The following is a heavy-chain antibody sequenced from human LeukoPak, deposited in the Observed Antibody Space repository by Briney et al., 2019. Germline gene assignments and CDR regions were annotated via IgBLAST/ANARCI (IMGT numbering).Heavy chain of an antibody. V-gene: IGHV3-30*02. D-gene: IGHD2-2*01. CDR3: AKEPYCSSTSCSSRYMDV. J-gene: IGHJ6*03. Sequence: GGSLRLSCAASVFTFSSYGMHWVRQAPGKGLEWVAFIRYDGSNKYYADSVKGRFTISRDNSKNTLYLQMNSLRAEDTAVYYCAKEPYCSSTSCSSRYMDVWGKGTTVTVSS. CDR2: IRYDGSNK. CDR1: VFTFSSYG.